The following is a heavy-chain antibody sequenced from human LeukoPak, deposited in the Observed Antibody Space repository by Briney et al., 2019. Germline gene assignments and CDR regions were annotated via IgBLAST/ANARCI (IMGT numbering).Heavy chain of an antibody. CDR1: GGSINSYY. V-gene: IGHV4-59*08. CDR2: MYYSGST. CDR3: ARAHDYYYYMDV. J-gene: IGHJ6*03. Sequence: SETLSLTCTVSGGSINSYYWSWIRQSPGKGLEWIGYMYYSGSTNYNPSLKSRVTMSVDTPKNQFSLKLSSVTAADTAVYYCARAHDYYYYMDVWGKGTTVTVSS.